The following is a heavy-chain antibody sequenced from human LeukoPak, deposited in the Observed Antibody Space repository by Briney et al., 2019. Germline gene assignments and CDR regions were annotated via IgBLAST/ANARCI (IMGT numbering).Heavy chain of an antibody. Sequence: ASVKVSCKVSGHTLTELSMHWVRQAPGKGLEWMGGFDPEDGETIYAQKFQGRVTITADKSTSTAYMELSSLRSEDTAVYYCARASRGYCSSTSCYSRREDYYYYMDVWGKGTTVTVSS. J-gene: IGHJ6*03. V-gene: IGHV1-24*01. CDR3: ARASRGYCSSTSCYSRREDYYYYMDV. CDR2: FDPEDGET. D-gene: IGHD2-2*01. CDR1: GHTLTELS.